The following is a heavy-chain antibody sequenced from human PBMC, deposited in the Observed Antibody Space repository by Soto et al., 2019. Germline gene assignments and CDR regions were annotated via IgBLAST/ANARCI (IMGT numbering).Heavy chain of an antibody. J-gene: IGHJ6*02. V-gene: IGHV1-69*13. CDR1: GGTFSSYA. CDR2: IIPIFGTA. Sequence: GASVKVSCKASGGTFSSYAISWVRQAPGQGLEWMGGIIPIFGTANYAQKFQGRVTITADESTSTAYMELSSLRSEDTAVYYCASSDIVVVPAAIRGNYGMDVWGQGPTVTVS. D-gene: IGHD2-2*02. CDR3: ASSDIVVVPAAIRGNYGMDV.